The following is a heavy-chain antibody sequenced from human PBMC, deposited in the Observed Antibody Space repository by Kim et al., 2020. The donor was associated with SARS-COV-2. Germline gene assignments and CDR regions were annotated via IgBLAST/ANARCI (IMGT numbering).Heavy chain of an antibody. V-gene: IGHV4-34*01. D-gene: IGHD5-18*01. CDR3: AYQHVDTHGMDV. Sequence: NSNPSLKSRVTISVDTSKNQFSLKLSSVTAADTAVYYCAYQHVDTHGMDVWGQGTTVTVSS. J-gene: IGHJ6*02.